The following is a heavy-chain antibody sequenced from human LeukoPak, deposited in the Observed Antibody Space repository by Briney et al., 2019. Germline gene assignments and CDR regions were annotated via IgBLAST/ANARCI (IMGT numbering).Heavy chain of an antibody. CDR3: AKGGTEYYYDSSGYYTEAFDY. J-gene: IGHJ4*02. Sequence: PGGSLRLSCAASGSTFSSYAMSWVRQAPGKGLEWVSAISGSGGSTYYADSVKGRFTISRDNSKNTLYLQMNSLRAEDTAVYYCAKGGTEYYYDSSGYYTEAFDYWGQGTLVTVSS. CDR2: ISGSGGST. CDR1: GSTFSSYA. D-gene: IGHD3-22*01. V-gene: IGHV3-23*01.